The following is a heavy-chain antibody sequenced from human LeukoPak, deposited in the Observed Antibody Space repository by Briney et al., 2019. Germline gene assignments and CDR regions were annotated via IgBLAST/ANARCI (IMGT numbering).Heavy chain of an antibody. CDR2: ISVYSGNT. Sequence: ASVKVSCKASGYALSSYGISWVRQAPGQGLEWMGWISVYSGNTNYAQKFQGRVTMTTDTSTSTAYMDLRSLRSDDTAVYYCARVRNSGFRYVDSWGQGTLVTVSS. V-gene: IGHV1-18*01. CDR3: ARVRNSGFRYVDS. D-gene: IGHD5-12*01. J-gene: IGHJ4*02. CDR1: GYALSSYG.